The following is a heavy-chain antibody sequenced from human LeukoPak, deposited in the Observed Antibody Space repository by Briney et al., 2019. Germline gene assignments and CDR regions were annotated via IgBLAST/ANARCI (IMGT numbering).Heavy chain of an antibody. CDR1: GGSISSSYSY. CDR2: IYYSGST. CDR3: ATWRTAKTGFDY. V-gene: IGHV4-39*01. D-gene: IGHD1-1*01. Sequence: SETLSLTCTVSGGSISSSYSYWGWIRQPPGKGLEWIGSIYYSGSTFYNPSLKSRVTISVDTSKNQFSLRLRSVTAADTAVYYCATWRTAKTGFDYWGQGTLVTVSS. J-gene: IGHJ4*02.